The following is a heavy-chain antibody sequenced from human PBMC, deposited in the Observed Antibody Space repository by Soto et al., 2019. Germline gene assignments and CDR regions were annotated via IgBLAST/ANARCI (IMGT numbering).Heavy chain of an antibody. Sequence: EVQLLESGGGLVQPGGSLRLSCAGSEFTFINYAMNWVRQAPGKGLEWVSTISGGGDAPFFADSVRGRFTISRDNSKNTVTLQMNNLGVDDTAVYFCARKVPGSTSRPDYWYFDLWGRGTLVTVSS. D-gene: IGHD3-10*01. CDR2: ISGGGDAP. J-gene: IGHJ2*01. CDR3: ARKVPGSTSRPDYWYFDL. V-gene: IGHV3-23*01. CDR1: EFTFINYA.